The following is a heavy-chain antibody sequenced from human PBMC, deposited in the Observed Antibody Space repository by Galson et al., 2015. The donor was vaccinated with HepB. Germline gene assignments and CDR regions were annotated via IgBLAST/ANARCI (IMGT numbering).Heavy chain of an antibody. J-gene: IGHJ6*03. V-gene: IGHV3-30*18. D-gene: IGHD4-17*01. CDR1: GFTFSSYG. Sequence: SLRLSCAASGFTFSSYGMHWVRQAPGKGLEWVAVISYDGSNKYYADSVKGRFTISRDNSKNTLYLQINSLRAEDTAVYYCAKRSKATVNTYYYYYMDVWGKGTTVTVSS. CDR3: AKRSKATVNTYYYYYMDV. CDR2: ISYDGSNK.